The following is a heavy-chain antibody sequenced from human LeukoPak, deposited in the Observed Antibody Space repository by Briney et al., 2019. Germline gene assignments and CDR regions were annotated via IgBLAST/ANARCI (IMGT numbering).Heavy chain of an antibody. CDR3: ARGSPGIKSAFPTRFQH. J-gene: IGHJ1*01. Sequence: NPGGSLRLSCAASGFTFSDYYMSWIRQAPGKGLEWVSYISNSSSYTNYADSVKGRFTISRDNAKNSLFLQMNSLRAEDTAVYYCARGSPGIKSAFPTRFQHRGQGTLVTVSS. D-gene: IGHD1-14*01. CDR1: GFTFSDYY. V-gene: IGHV3-11*06. CDR2: ISNSSSYT.